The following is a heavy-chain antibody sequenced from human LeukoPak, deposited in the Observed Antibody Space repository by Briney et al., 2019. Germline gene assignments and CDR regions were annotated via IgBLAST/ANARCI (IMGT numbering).Heavy chain of an antibody. CDR1: EYTFTGYY. CDR2: INPNSGGT. J-gene: IGHJ3*02. CDR3: ARERTYCDFWSGYNPDAFDI. Sequence: ASVKVSCKASEYTFTGYYMHWVRQAPGQGLEWMGRINPNSGGTNYAQKFQGRVTMTRDTSISTAYMELSRLRSDDTAVYYCARERTYCDFWSGYNPDAFDIWGQGTMVTVSS. D-gene: IGHD3-3*01. V-gene: IGHV1-2*06.